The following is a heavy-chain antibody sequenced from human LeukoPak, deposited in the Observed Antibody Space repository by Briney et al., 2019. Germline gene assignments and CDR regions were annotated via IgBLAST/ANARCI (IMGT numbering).Heavy chain of an antibody. D-gene: IGHD1-7*01. V-gene: IGHV4-39*01. J-gene: IGHJ4*02. Sequence: SETLSLTCTVSGGSISSSSYYWGWFRQPPGKGLEWIGSIYYSGSTYYNPSLKSRVTISVDTSKNQFSLKLSSVTAADTAVYYCARRNYRLKYNFDYWGQGTLVTVSS. CDR2: IYYSGST. CDR3: ARRNYRLKYNFDY. CDR1: GGSISSSSYY.